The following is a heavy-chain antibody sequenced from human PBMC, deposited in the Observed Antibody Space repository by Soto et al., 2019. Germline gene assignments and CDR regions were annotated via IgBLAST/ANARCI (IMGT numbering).Heavy chain of an antibody. CDR1: GGSISVYY. CDR3: ARSRRNYFDP. Sequence: SETLSLTCTVSGGSISVYYWNWIRQSPGKGLEWIGYISYSGTTKYNPSLKSRVTISVDTSKNQFSLKLSSVTAADTAVYYCARSRRNYFDPWDQGTLVTVS. J-gene: IGHJ5*02. CDR2: ISYSGTT. V-gene: IGHV4-59*01.